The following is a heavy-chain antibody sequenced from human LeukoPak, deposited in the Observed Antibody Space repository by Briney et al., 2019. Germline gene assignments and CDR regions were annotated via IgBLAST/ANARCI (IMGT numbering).Heavy chain of an antibody. CDR2: INPNSGGT. CDR3: ARGQSGSYPAPDY. Sequence: ASVKVSCKASGYTFTGYYMHWVRQAPGQGLEWMGWINPNSGGTNYAQKFQGRVTMTRDTSISTAYMELSRLRSDDTAVHYCARGQSGSYPAPDYWGQGTLVTVSS. V-gene: IGHV1-2*02. D-gene: IGHD1-26*01. CDR1: GYTFTGYY. J-gene: IGHJ4*02.